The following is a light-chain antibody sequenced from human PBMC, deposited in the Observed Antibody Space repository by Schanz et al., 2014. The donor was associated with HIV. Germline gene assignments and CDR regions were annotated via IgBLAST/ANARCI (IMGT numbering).Light chain of an antibody. Sequence: DIQMTQSPSTLSASVGDRVTITCRASEEIRARLAWYQQKPGKAPKLLIYKASSLESGVPSRFSGNVSGTDFTLTVSCLQSDDFATYYCQQYHSYPPTFGQGTKVEIK. J-gene: IGKJ1*01. CDR2: KAS. CDR3: QQYHSYPPT. CDR1: EEIRAR. V-gene: IGKV1-5*03.